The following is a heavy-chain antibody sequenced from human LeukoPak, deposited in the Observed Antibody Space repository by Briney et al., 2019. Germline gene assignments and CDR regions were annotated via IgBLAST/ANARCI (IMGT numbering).Heavy chain of an antibody. V-gene: IGHV3-21*01. D-gene: IGHD2-21*01. CDR3: ARDPYPASMFAY. CDR2: TGHFTGDT. Sequence: PGRSLRLSCVATGFTFKRSSMSWVRQAPGKCLEWVAFTGHFTGDTCSADSVQGRFNISRDDPKDSVYMQMNPLRVADTAVYFCARDPYPASMFAYSGHGTLVTVSA. CDR1: GFTFKRSS. J-gene: IGHJ4*01.